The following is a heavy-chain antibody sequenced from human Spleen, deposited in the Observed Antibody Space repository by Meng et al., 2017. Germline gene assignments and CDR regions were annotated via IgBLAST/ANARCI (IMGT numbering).Heavy chain of an antibody. V-gene: IGHV3-48*03. J-gene: IGHJ6*01. CDR2: ISSSDSTI. D-gene: IGHD5/OR15-5a*01. CDR3: ARDLSNEGSYHYYGMDV. Sequence: GGSLRLSCAASGFSFSSYDMTWVRQAPGKGLEWVSYISSSDSTIYDADSVKGRFTISRDNAKNSLYLQMNSLRAEDTAVYYCARDLSNEGSYHYYGMDVWGQGTTVTVSS. CDR1: GFSFSSYD.